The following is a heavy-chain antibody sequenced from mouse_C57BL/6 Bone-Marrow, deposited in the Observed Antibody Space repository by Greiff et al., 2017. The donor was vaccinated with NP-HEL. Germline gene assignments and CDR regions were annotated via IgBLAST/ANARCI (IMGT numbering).Heavy chain of an antibody. Sequence: QVQLQQPGAELVRPGTSVKLSCKASGYTFTSYWMHWVKQRPGQGLEWIGVIDPSDSYTNYNQKFKGKATLTVDTSSSTAYMQLSSLTSEDSAVYYCARGGTLTTLVAPYYFETRGEGTTLTHSS. V-gene: IGHV1-59*01. J-gene: IGHJ2*01. D-gene: IGHD1-1*01. CDR3: ARGGTLTTLVAPYYFET. CDR2: IDPSDSYT. CDR1: GYTFTSYW.